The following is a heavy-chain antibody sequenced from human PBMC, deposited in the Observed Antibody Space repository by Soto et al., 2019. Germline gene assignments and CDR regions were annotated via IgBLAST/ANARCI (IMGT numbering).Heavy chain of an antibody. V-gene: IGHV6-1*01. D-gene: IGHD3-3*01. CDR1: GDSVSSNSAA. Sequence: SQTLSLTCAISGDSVSSNSAAWNWIRQSPSRGLEWLGRTYYRSKWYNDYAVSVKSRITINPDTSKNQFSLQLNSVTPEDTAVYYCAREAFGVVPTVSYYYYYMDVWGKGTTVTVSS. CDR2: TYYRSKWYN. J-gene: IGHJ6*03. CDR3: AREAFGVVPTVSYYYYYMDV.